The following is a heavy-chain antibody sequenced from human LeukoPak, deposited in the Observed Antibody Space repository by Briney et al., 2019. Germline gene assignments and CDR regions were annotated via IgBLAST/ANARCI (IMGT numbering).Heavy chain of an antibody. J-gene: IGHJ4*02. Sequence: ASVKVSCKASGYTFTSYDINWVRQATGQGLEWMGWMNPNSGNTGYAQKFQGRVTTTRNTSISTAYMELSSLRSEDTAVYYCAPVAPRYFDWLFRLDYWGQGTLVTVSS. CDR1: GYTFTSYD. D-gene: IGHD3-9*01. CDR2: MNPNSGNT. V-gene: IGHV1-8*03. CDR3: APVAPRYFDWLFRLDY.